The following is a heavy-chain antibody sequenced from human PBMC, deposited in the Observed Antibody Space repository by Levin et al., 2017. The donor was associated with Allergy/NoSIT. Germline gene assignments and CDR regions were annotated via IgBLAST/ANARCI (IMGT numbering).Heavy chain of an antibody. V-gene: IGHV4-59*08. CDR2: IHYTGYT. Sequence: SQTLSLTCTVSGGSISSYYWSWIRQSPGKRPEWIGYIHYTGYTNYSPSLKSRVTISLDTSKNQFSLKLTSVTAASAAVYSFVRSAHVTVIPAAIFAFDPWGQGILVTVSS. D-gene: IGHD2-2*01. J-gene: IGHJ5*02. CDR3: VRSAHVTVIPAAIFAFDP. CDR1: GGSISSYY.